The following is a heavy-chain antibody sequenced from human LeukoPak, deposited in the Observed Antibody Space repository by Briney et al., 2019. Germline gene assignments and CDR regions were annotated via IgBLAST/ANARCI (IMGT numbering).Heavy chain of an antibody. V-gene: IGHV4-38-2*02. Sequence: SETLSLTCSVSGYSISSGYYWGWIRQPPGKGLEWIGSIYHSGNTYYNPSLKSRVTISVDTSKNQFSLKLNSVTAADTAVYYCARAGYGDSDFDYWGQGTLVTVSS. J-gene: IGHJ4*02. CDR2: IYHSGNT. CDR1: GYSISSGYY. CDR3: ARAGYGDSDFDY. D-gene: IGHD4-17*01.